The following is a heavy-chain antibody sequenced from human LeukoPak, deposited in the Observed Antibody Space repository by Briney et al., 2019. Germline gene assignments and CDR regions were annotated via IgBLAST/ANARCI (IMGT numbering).Heavy chain of an antibody. J-gene: IGHJ4*02. CDR3: ASRLIVLRYFDWLVDY. CDR1: GGSISSSSYY. D-gene: IGHD3-9*01. Sequence: SETQSLTCTVSGGSISSSSYYWGWIRQPPGKGLEWIGSIYYSGSTYYNPSLKSRVTISVDTSKNQFSLKLSSVTAADTAVYYCASRLIVLRYFDWLVDYWGQGTLVTVSS. CDR2: IYYSGST. V-gene: IGHV4-39*01.